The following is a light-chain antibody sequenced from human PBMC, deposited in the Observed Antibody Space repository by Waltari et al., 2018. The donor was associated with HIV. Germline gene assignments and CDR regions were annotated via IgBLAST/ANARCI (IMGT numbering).Light chain of an antibody. V-gene: IGLV2-23*02. CDR3: SSYAGSSTFVL. J-gene: IGLJ2*01. CDR1: SSDVGSYKH. CDR2: EVS. Sequence: QSALTQPASVSGSPGQSITISCTGSSSDVGSYKHVSWYQQHPGKAPRLIIYEVSKRPSWVSNRYPASTSGNSASLTVSGLRAEDEADYYCSSYAGSSTFVLFGGGTKLTVL.